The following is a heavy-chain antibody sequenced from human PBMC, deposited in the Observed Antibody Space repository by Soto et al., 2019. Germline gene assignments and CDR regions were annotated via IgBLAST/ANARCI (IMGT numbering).Heavy chain of an antibody. D-gene: IGHD1-26*01. V-gene: IGHV3-23*01. CDR3: AKGRRYSGSYYLYFDY. CDR2: ISGSGGST. Sequence: EVQLLESGGGLVQPGGSLRLSCAASGFTFSSYAMSWVRQAPGKGLEWVSAISGSGGSTYYADSVKGRFTISRDNSKNTLYLQMNSLRAEDTAVYYCAKGRRYSGSYYLYFDYWGQGTLVTVSS. J-gene: IGHJ4*02. CDR1: GFTFSSYA.